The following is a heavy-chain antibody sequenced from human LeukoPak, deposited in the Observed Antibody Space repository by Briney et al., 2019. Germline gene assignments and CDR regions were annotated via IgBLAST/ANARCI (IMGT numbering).Heavy chain of an antibody. CDR1: GFMFSSYA. CDR2: ISGSGGST. Sequence: GGSLRLSCAASGFMFSSYAMSWVRQAPGKGLEWVSAISGSGGSTYYADSVKGRFTISRDNSKNTLYLQMNSLRAEDTAVYYCARDNPRSYYDFWSGYQNYYYYYGMDVWGQGTTVTVSS. CDR3: ARDNPRSYYDFWSGYQNYYYYYGMDV. V-gene: IGHV3-23*01. D-gene: IGHD3-3*01. J-gene: IGHJ6*02.